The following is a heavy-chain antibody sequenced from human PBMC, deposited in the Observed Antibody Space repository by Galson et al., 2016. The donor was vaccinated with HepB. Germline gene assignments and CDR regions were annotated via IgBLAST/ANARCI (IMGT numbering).Heavy chain of an antibody. V-gene: IGHV1-18*01. CDR2: ISAYNGET. CDR1: GYTFTIYG. Sequence: SVKVSCKASGYTFTIYGINWVRQAPGQGLEWMGWISAYNGETNYAQNLQGRVTMTTDTSTSTAYMDLRSLRSDDTAGYYCARGGGDLSPNWYFGLWGRGTLVTVSS. J-gene: IGHJ2*01. D-gene: IGHD3-16*01. CDR3: ARGGGDLSPNWYFGL.